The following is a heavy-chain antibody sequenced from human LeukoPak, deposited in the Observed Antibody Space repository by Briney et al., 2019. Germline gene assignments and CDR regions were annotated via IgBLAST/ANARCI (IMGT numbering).Heavy chain of an antibody. D-gene: IGHD3-10*01. V-gene: IGHV4-61*01. CDR2: INYSGST. J-gene: IGHJ4*02. CDR3: RGVTMVRGVRVVDY. Sequence: SETLSLTCTVSAGSVSSGSYYWSWIRQPPGKGLEWIGYINYSGSTNYSPSLESRVTISVDTSKNQFSLKLNSLTAADTAVYYCRGVTMVRGVRVVDYWGQGTLVTVSS. CDR1: AGSVSSGSYY.